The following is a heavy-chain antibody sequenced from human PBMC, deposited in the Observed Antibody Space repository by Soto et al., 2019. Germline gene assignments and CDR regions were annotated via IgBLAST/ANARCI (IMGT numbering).Heavy chain of an antibody. CDR2: ISYDGSNK. Sequence: QVQLMESGGGVVQPGRSLRLSCAASGFTFSSYAMHWVRQAPGKGLEWVAVISYDGSNKYYADSVKGRFTISRDNSKNTLYLQMNSLRAEDTAVYYCARDPVASGWLDYWGQGTLVTVSS. D-gene: IGHD6-19*01. J-gene: IGHJ4*02. V-gene: IGHV3-30-3*01. CDR3: ARDPVASGWLDY. CDR1: GFTFSSYA.